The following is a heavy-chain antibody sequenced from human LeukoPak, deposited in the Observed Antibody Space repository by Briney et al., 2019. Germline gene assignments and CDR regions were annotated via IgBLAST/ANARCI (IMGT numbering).Heavy chain of an antibody. CDR3: AKDVHTSGWYGWFDS. Sequence: GGSLRLSCAASGFTFSNCAVNWVRQAPGKGLEWVSLISGSGRNSYYADSVKGRFTISRDNSKNTMYLQMNRLRAEDTAVYYCAKDVHTSGWYGWFDSWGQGTLVTVSS. D-gene: IGHD6-19*01. J-gene: IGHJ5*01. V-gene: IGHV3-23*01. CDR1: GFTFSNCA. CDR2: ISGSGRNS.